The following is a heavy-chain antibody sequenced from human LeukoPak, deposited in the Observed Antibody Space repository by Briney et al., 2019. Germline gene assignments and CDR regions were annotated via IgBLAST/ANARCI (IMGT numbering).Heavy chain of an antibody. CDR1: GFTFSSYA. Sequence: GGSLRLSCAASGFTFSSYAMSWVRQAPGKGLEWVSAISGSGGSTYYADSVKGRFTISRDNSKNTLYLQMNSLRAEDTAVYYCARDIAAAGKGDYWGQGTLVTVSS. J-gene: IGHJ4*02. CDR3: ARDIAAAGKGDY. V-gene: IGHV3-23*01. D-gene: IGHD6-13*01. CDR2: ISGSGGST.